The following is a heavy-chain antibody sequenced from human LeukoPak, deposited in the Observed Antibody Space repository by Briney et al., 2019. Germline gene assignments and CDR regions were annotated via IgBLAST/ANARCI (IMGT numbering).Heavy chain of an antibody. CDR1: GGTFSSYV. D-gene: IGHD1-26*01. J-gene: IGHJ6*04. V-gene: IGHV1-69*13. CDR2: IIPIFGTA. CDR3: ARSSGYDYGMDV. Sequence: SVKVSCTASGGTFSSYVISWVRQAPGQGLEWMGGIIPIFGTANYAQKFQGRVTITADESTSTAYMELSSLRSEDTAVYYCARSSGYDYGMDVWGKGTTVTVSS.